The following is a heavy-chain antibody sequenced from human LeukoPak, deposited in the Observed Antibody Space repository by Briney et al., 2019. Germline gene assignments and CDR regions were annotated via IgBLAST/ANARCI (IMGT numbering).Heavy chain of an antibody. CDR3: ARETSTLKVDP. CDR1: GGSISSYY. Sequence: PSETLSLTCTVSGGSISSYYWSWIRQPLGKGLEWIGYIYYSGSTNYNPSLKSRVTISVDTSKNQFSLKLSSVTAADTAVYYCARETSTLKVDPWGQGTLVTVSS. V-gene: IGHV4-59*01. CDR2: IYYSGST. D-gene: IGHD2-2*01. J-gene: IGHJ5*02.